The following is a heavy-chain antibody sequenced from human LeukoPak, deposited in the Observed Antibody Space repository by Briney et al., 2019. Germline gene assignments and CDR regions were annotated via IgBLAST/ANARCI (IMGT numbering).Heavy chain of an antibody. Sequence: ASVKVSCKASGYTFTSYDINWVRQATGQGLEWMGWMNPNSGNTGYAQKFQGRVTMTRNTSISTAYMELSSLRSEDTAVYYCARESTVWGSYRPGTKIDIWGQGTMVTVSS. J-gene: IGHJ3*02. CDR3: ARESTVWGSYRPGTKIDI. V-gene: IGHV1-8*01. D-gene: IGHD3-16*02. CDR1: GYTFTSYD. CDR2: MNPNSGNT.